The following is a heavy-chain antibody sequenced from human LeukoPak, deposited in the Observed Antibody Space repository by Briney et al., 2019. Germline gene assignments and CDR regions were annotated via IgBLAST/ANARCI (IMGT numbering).Heavy chain of an antibody. J-gene: IGHJ4*02. CDR2: INPNSGGT. V-gene: IGHV1-2*02. D-gene: IGHD5-18*01. Sequence: ASVKVSCNASGYTFTGYYMHWVRQAPGQGLEWMGLINPNSGGTNYAQKFQGRVTMTRDTSISTAYMELSRLRSDDTAVYYCARAAVGGYSDYWGQGTLVTVSS. CDR1: GYTFTGYY. CDR3: ARAAVGGYSDY.